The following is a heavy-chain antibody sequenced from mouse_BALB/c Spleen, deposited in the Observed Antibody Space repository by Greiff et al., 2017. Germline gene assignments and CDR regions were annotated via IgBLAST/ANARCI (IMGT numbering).Heavy chain of an antibody. CDR3: AREDRYDERFAY. CDR2: IWAGGST. D-gene: IGHD2-14*01. CDR1: GFSLTSYG. Sequence: QVQLKESGPGLVAPSQSLSISCTVSGFSLTSYGVHWVRQPPGKGLEWLGVIWAGGSTNYNSALMSRLSISKDNSKSQVFLIMNSLQTDDTAMYYCAREDRYDERFAYWGQGTLVTVSA. V-gene: IGHV2-9*02. J-gene: IGHJ3*01.